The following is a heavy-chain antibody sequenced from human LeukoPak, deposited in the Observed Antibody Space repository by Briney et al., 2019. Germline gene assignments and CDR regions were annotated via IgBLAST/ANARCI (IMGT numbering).Heavy chain of an antibody. Sequence: PGGSLRLSCAASGFNIEGHNMHWVRQAPGKGLEWVSFIQHDVGRKWYVDSVKGRFTISRDNSKNTLSLQMNDLRLKDTAVYYCAKDFGSGRYAFDIWGQGTIVTVSS. V-gene: IGHV3-30*02. D-gene: IGHD3-10*01. CDR3: AKDFGSGRYAFDI. J-gene: IGHJ3*02. CDR1: GFNIEGHN. CDR2: IQHDVGRK.